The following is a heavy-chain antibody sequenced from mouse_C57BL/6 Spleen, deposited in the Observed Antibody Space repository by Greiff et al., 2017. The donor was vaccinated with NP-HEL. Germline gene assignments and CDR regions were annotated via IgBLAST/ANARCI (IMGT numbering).Heavy chain of an antibody. D-gene: IGHD1-1*01. CDR3: ARQYYGSSSPFLY. J-gene: IGHJ3*01. CDR1: GYTFTSYW. V-gene: IGHV1-55*01. Sequence: QVQLQQPGAELVKPGASVKMSCKASGYTFTSYWITWVKQRPGQGLEWIGDIYPGSGSTNYNEKFKSKATLTVDTSSSTAYMQLSSLTSEDSAVYYCARQYYGSSSPFLYWGQGTLVTVSA. CDR2: IYPGSGST.